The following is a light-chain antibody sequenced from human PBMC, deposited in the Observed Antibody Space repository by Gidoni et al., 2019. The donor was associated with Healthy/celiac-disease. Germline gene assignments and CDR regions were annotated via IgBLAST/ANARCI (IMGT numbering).Light chain of an antibody. CDR3: QQYGSSPLLT. J-gene: IGKJ4*01. CDR1: QSVSSSY. V-gene: IGKV3-20*01. Sequence: EIVLTQSPGTLSLSPGERATLSCRASQSVSSSYLAWYQQKPGQAPRLLIYGASSRATGIPDRFSGSGSGTDFTLTISRLEPEDLAVYYCQQYGSSPLLTFXGXTKVEIK. CDR2: GAS.